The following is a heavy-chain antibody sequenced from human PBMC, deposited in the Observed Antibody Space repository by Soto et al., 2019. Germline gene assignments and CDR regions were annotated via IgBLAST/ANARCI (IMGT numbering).Heavy chain of an antibody. CDR1: GGTFSSYT. Sequence: QVQLVQSGAEVKKPGSSVEVSCKASGGTFSSYTISWVRQAPGQGLEWMGRIIPILGIANYAQKFQGRVTITADKSTSTAYMELSSLRSEDTAVYYCARVGSSGYYRANDAFDIWGQGTMVTVSS. V-gene: IGHV1-69*02. J-gene: IGHJ3*02. CDR3: ARVGSSGYYRANDAFDI. CDR2: IIPILGIA. D-gene: IGHD3-22*01.